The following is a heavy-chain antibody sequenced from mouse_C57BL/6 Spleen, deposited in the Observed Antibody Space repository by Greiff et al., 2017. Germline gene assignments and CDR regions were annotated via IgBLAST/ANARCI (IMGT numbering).Heavy chain of an antibody. V-gene: IGHV1-85*01. J-gene: IGHJ3*01. CDR2: IYPRDGST. D-gene: IGHD2-1*01. CDR3: ATYGNSSWFAY. Sequence: VQLQESGPELVKPGASVKLSCKASGYTFTSYDITWVKQRPGQGLEWIGWIYPRDGSTKYNEKFKGKATLTVDTSSSTAYMELHSLTSEDSAVYFCATYGNSSWFAYWGQGTLVTVSA. CDR1: GYTFTSYD.